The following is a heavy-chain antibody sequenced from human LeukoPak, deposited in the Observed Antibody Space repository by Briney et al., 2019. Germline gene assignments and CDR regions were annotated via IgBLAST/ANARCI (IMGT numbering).Heavy chain of an antibody. CDR2: IKREGGDR. CDR3: ARVAVAGIYFYYYLDV. CDR1: GFTFSSNG. J-gene: IGHJ6*03. D-gene: IGHD6-13*01. V-gene: IGHV3-7*01. Sequence: GGSLRLSCATSGFTFSSNGMSWVRQAPGKGLEWVAYIKREGGDRYYVDSVKGRFTISRDNTKNSLYLQMDSLRAEDTAVYYCARVAVAGIYFYYYLDVWGKGTTVTVSS.